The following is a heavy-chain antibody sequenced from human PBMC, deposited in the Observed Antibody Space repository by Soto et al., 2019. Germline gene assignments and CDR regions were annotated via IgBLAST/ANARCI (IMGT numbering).Heavy chain of an antibody. CDR3: ARGSEGSSWFLLDY. CDR2: IWYDGSNK. CDR1: GFTLSSNV. J-gene: IGHJ4*02. V-gene: IGHV3-33*01. Sequence: GGSLRLSCAASGFTLSSNVMHWVRQAPGKGLEWVSVIWYDGSNKYYADSVKGRFTISRDNSKNTLFLQMNSLRVEDTAVYYCARGSEGSSWFLLDYWGQGTLVTVSS. D-gene: IGHD6-13*01.